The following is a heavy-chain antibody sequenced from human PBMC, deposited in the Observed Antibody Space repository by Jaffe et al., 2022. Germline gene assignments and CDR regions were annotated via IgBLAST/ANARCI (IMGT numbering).Heavy chain of an antibody. Sequence: QVQLVQSGAEVKKPGSSVKVSCKASGGTFSSYAISWVRQAPGQGLEWMGGIIPIFGTANYAQKFQGRVTITTDESTSTAYMELSSLRSEDTAVYYCARASLTVTTNINDYYYYMDVWGKGTTVTVSS. CDR2: IIPIFGTA. D-gene: IGHD4-17*01. J-gene: IGHJ6*03. V-gene: IGHV1-69*05. CDR1: GGTFSSYA. CDR3: ARASLTVTTNINDYYYYMDV.